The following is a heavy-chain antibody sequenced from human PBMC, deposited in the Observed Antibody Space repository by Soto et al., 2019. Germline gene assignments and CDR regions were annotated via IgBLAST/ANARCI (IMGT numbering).Heavy chain of an antibody. Sequence: GGSLRLSCVGSGFTFSNYWMSWVRQAPGKGLEWVANIKEDRSEKYYVNSVEGRFTISRDNAKNSLYLQMNSLRAEDTAVYYCVRYRVSKAMEVWGKGTTVTVSS. J-gene: IGHJ6*04. CDR3: VRYRVSKAMEV. V-gene: IGHV3-7*04. CDR2: IKEDRSEK. D-gene: IGHD1-26*01. CDR1: GFTFSNYW.